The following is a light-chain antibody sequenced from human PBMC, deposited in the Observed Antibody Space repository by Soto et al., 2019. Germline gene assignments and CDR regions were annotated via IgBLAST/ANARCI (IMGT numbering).Light chain of an antibody. CDR3: QQYNDWPLS. J-gene: IGKJ4*01. CDR1: QSVSSN. CDR2: GAS. Sequence: EIVMTQSPATLSVSPGEKVTLSCRASQSVSSNLAWYQQKPGQAPRLLIYGASTRATGIPDRFSGSGSGTEFTLTISSLQSEDFAVHYCQQYNDWPLSFGGGTKVEIK. V-gene: IGKV3-15*01.